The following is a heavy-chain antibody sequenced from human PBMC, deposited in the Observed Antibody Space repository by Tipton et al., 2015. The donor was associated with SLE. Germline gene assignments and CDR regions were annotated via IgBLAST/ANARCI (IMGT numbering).Heavy chain of an antibody. CDR2: ISWNSDNI. CDR3: ARASSSGYSP. J-gene: IGHJ3*01. D-gene: IGHD3-22*01. Sequence: GSLRLSCAASGFTFSDFHMSWIRQAPGKGLEWVSYISWNSDNINYADSVKGRFTISRDNAKNTLHLQLDSLRAEDTAVYFCARASSSGYSPWGQGTTVAVTS. CDR1: GFTFSDFH. V-gene: IGHV3-11*06.